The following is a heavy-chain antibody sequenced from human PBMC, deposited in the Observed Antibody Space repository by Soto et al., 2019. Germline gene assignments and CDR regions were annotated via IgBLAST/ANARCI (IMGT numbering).Heavy chain of an antibody. CDR3: ARLPKGSLVTA. CDR2: ISSSSDNI. V-gene: IGHV3-48*02. Sequence: PGGSLRLSCVASGFRFSDHSMTWVRQSPGKGLQWIAYISSSSDNIYYAESVRGRLTVSRDNAKNALFLEMNSLRDDDTATYYCARLPKGSLVTAWGQGTLVTVSS. D-gene: IGHD2-21*02. CDR1: GFRFSDHS. J-gene: IGHJ4*02.